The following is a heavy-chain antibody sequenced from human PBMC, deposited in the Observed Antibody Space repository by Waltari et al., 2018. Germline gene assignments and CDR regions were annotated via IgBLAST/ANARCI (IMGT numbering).Heavy chain of an antibody. CDR1: GGSFSGYY. CDR2: INHSGST. V-gene: IGHV4-34*01. J-gene: IGHJ5*02. Sequence: QVQLQQWGAGLLKPSETLSLTCAVYGGSFSGYYWSWIRPPPGKGLEWIGEINHSGSTNSNPTLKRRVTISVDTSKTQFSLKLSSVTAADTAVYYCASSNCGGDCYENNWFDPWGQGTLVTVSS. D-gene: IGHD2-21*02. CDR3: ASSNCGGDCYENNWFDP.